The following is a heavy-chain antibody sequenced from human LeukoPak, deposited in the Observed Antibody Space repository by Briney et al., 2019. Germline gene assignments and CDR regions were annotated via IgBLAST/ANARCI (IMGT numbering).Heavy chain of an antibody. V-gene: IGHV4-61*02. J-gene: IGHJ4*02. CDR2: IYTSGST. CDR3: ARAQSNQMATKI. Sequence: SETLSLTCTVSGGSISSGSYYWSWIRQPAGKGLEWIGRIYTSGSTNYNPSLKSRVTISVDTSKNQFSLKLSSVTAADTAVYYCARAQSNQMATKIWGQGTLVIVSS. D-gene: IGHD5-24*01. CDR1: GGSISSGSYY.